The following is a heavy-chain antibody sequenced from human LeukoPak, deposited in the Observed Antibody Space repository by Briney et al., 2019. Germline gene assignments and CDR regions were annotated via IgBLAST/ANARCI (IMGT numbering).Heavy chain of an antibody. CDR3: AKDSDSAGYYAFDI. D-gene: IGHD3-22*01. Sequence: GGSLILSCTASGFTLSRNWMSWVRQAPGKGLEWVAVISYDGYSKYYADSMKGRFTISRDNSKNTLYLQMDSLRAEDTAVYYCAKDSDSAGYYAFDIWGQGTMVTVSS. J-gene: IGHJ3*02. V-gene: IGHV3-30*18. CDR2: ISYDGYSK. CDR1: GFTLSRNW.